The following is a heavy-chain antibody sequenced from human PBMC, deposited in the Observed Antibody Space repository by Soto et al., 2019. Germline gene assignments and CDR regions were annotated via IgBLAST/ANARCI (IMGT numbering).Heavy chain of an antibody. D-gene: IGHD2-2*01. CDR3: ARDQHCSSTSCYSYYYYMDV. V-gene: IGHV4-59*01. J-gene: IGHJ6*03. Sequence: SETLSLTCTVSGGSISSYYWSWIRQPPGKGLEWIGYIYYSGSTNYNPSLKSRVTISVDTSKNQFSLKLSYVTAADTAVYYCARDQHCSSTSCYSYYYYMDVWGKGTTVTVSS. CDR2: IYYSGST. CDR1: GGSISSYY.